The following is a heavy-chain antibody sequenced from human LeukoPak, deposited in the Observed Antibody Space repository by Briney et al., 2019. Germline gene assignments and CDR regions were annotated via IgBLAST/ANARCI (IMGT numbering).Heavy chain of an antibody. CDR1: GFTFSSYA. CDR3: AKDRYYYDSSGHFDY. CDR2: ISGSGGST. D-gene: IGHD3-22*01. V-gene: IGHV3-23*01. Sequence: PGGSLRPSCAASGFTFSSYAMSWVRQAPGKGLEWVSAISGSGGSTYYADSVKGRFTISRDNSKNTLYLQMNSLRAEDTAVYYCAKDRYYYDSSGHFDYWGQGTLVTVSS. J-gene: IGHJ4*02.